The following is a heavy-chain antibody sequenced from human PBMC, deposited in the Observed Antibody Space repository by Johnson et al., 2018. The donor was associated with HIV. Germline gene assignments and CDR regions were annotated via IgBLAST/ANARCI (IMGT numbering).Heavy chain of an antibody. Sequence: QVQLVESGGGVVQPGRSLRLSCEASGITFSSYGMNWVRQAQGKGLEWVAVIWYDGSNEYYADSVKGRFTISRDSSKNTLYLQMNSLRAEDTAVYYCASPRAVAGGGAFDIWGQGTMVTVSS. CDR1: GITFSSYG. V-gene: IGHV3-33*01. D-gene: IGHD6-19*01. CDR2: IWYDGSNE. J-gene: IGHJ3*02. CDR3: ASPRAVAGGGAFDI.